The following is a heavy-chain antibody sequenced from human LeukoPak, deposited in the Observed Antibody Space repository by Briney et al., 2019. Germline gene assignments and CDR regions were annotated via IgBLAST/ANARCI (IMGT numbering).Heavy chain of an antibody. V-gene: IGHV3-30*02. CDR2: IRYDGSNK. D-gene: IGHD2-2*02. CDR1: GFTFSSYG. J-gene: IGHJ4*02. Sequence: RTGGSLRLSCAASGFTFSSYGMHWVRQAPGKGLEWVAFIRYDGSNKYYADSVKGRFTISRDNSKNTLYLQMNSLRAEDTAVYYCAKARGYCSSTSCYMGYWGQGTLVTVSS. CDR3: AKARGYCSSTSCYMGY.